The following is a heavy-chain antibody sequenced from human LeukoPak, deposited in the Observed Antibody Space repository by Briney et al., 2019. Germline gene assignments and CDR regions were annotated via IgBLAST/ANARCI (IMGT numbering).Heavy chain of an antibody. J-gene: IGHJ3*02. D-gene: IGHD5-18*01. CDR3: AKRARPASDTAMANGAFDI. CDR2: IKKDGSDK. CDR1: GFTFSNFW. V-gene: IGHV3-7*01. Sequence: PGGSLRLSCAASGFTFSNFWMTWVRQAPGKGLEWVANIKKDGSDKYYVDSVRGRFTISKDNAKNSLYLQMNSLRAEDTAVYYCAKRARPASDTAMANGAFDIWGQGTMVTVSS.